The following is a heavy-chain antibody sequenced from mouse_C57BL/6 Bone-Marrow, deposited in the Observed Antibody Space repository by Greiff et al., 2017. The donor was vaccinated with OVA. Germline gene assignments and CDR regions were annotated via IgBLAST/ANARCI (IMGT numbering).Heavy chain of an antibody. CDR1: GFTFSDYG. J-gene: IGHJ4*01. CDR2: ISSGSSTI. Sequence: EVQGVESGGGLVKPGGSLKLSCAASGFTFSDYGMHWVRQAPEQGLEWVAYISSGSSTIYYADTVKGRFTISRDNAKNTLFLQMTSLRSEDTAMYYCARIYYDYAMDYWGQGTSVTVSS. CDR3: ARIYYDYAMDY. D-gene: IGHD2-4*01. V-gene: IGHV5-17*01.